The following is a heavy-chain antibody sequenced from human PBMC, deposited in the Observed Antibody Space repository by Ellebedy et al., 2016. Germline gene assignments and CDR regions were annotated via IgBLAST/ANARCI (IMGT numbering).Heavy chain of an antibody. CDR3: AREGSSSGYYRGNAFDI. D-gene: IGHD3-22*01. V-gene: IGHV1-69*06. Sequence: ASVKVSCKASGGTFSSYAISWVRQAPGQGLEWMGGIIPIFGTANYAQKFQGRVTITADKSTSTAYMELSSLRSEGTAVYYCAREGSSSGYYRGNAFDIWGQGTMVTVSS. CDR2: IIPIFGTA. J-gene: IGHJ3*02. CDR1: GGTFSSYA.